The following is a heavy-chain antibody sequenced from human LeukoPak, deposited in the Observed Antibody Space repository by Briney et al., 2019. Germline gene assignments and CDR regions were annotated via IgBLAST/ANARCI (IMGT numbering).Heavy chain of an antibody. J-gene: IGHJ4*02. CDR3: ARKPFYGSGIGH. D-gene: IGHD3-10*01. CDR2: ISSSDNTI. CDR1: GFTFSSYE. Sequence: GGSLRLSCTASGFTFSSYEMNWVRQAPGKGLEWVSYISSSDNTIYYADSVKGRFTISRDNAKNSLYLQMNSLRAEDTAVYYCARKPFYGSGIGHWGQGTLVTVSS. V-gene: IGHV3-48*03.